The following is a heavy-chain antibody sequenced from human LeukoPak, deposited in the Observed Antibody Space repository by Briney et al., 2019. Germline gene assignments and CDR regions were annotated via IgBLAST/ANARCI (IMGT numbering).Heavy chain of an antibody. CDR2: MHQSGST. J-gene: IGHJ4*02. V-gene: IGHV4-38-2*02. Sequence: SETLSLTCTVSLGSITNDYYRGWIRQAPGKGLEWIGSMHQSGSTYYNPCLKSRVTISVDTSKSQFSLKLRSVTAADTAVYFCAREEGVVTAIHFDYWGQGILVTVSS. CDR1: LGSITNDYY. D-gene: IGHD2-21*02. CDR3: AREEGVVTAIHFDY.